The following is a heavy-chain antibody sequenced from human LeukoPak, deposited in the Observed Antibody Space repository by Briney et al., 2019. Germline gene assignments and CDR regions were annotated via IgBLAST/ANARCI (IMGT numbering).Heavy chain of an antibody. CDR1: GFTFSSYE. J-gene: IGHJ6*03. V-gene: IGHV3-48*03. CDR3: ARSGSSWGHYYYYYMDV. Sequence: GGSLRLSCAASGFTFSSYEMNWVRQAPGKGLEWVSYISSSDGTIYYADSVKGRFTISRDNSKNTLYLQMNSLRAEDTAVYYCARSGSSWGHYYYYYMDVWGKGTTVTVSS. D-gene: IGHD6-13*01. CDR2: ISSSDGTI.